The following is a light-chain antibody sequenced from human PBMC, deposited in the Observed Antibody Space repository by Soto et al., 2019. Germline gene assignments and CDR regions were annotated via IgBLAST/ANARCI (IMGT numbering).Light chain of an antibody. J-gene: IGLJ1*01. CDR2: EVS. V-gene: IGLV2-14*01. CDR3: TSYTSTTTRD. CDR1: SSDVGGYDY. Sequence: QSALTQPASVSGSPGQSITISCTGTSSDVGGYDYVSWYQHHPGKVPKVMIYEVSNRPSGVSNRFSGSKSGNTASLTISGLQAEDEADYYCTSYTSTTTRDFGTGTKVTVL.